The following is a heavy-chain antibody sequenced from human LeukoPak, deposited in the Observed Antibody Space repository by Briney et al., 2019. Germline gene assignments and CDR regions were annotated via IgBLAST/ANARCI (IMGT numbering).Heavy chain of an antibody. Sequence: PSETLSLTCTVSGGSISSSSYYWGWIRQPPGKGLEWIGSIYYSGSTYYNPSLKSRVTISVDTSKNQFSLKLSSVTAADAAVYYCARDVSSGFPFFDDWGQGTLVTVSS. D-gene: IGHD6-19*01. V-gene: IGHV4-39*07. J-gene: IGHJ4*02. CDR1: GGSISSSSYY. CDR3: ARDVSSGFPFFDD. CDR2: IYYSGST.